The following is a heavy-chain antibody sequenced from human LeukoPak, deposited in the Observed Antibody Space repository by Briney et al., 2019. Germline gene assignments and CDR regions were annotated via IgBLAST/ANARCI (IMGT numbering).Heavy chain of an antibody. Sequence: PGGSLRLSCAAPGFASSTYAMSWVRQAPGKGLEGVSVISGSGSSTYYADSVKGRFTISRDNSKNTLYLQMNSLRAEDTAVYYCAKEMATIRAFDFWGQGTMVTVSS. CDR1: GFASSTYA. J-gene: IGHJ3*01. CDR3: AKEMATIRAFDF. D-gene: IGHD5-24*01. V-gene: IGHV3-23*01. CDR2: ISGSGSST.